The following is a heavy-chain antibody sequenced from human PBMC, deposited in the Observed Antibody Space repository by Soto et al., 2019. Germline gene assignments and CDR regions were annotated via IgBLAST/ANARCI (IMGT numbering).Heavy chain of an antibody. V-gene: IGHV3-21*01. J-gene: IGHJ6*02. Sequence: PGGSLRLSCAASGFTFSSYSMNWVRQAPGKGLEWVSSISSSSSYIYYADSVKGRFTISRDNAKNSLYLQMNSLRAEDTAVYYCAREHGPTLAGMDVWGQGXTVTVSS. CDR3: AREHGPTLAGMDV. CDR2: ISSSSSYI. CDR1: GFTFSSYS. D-gene: IGHD4-17*01.